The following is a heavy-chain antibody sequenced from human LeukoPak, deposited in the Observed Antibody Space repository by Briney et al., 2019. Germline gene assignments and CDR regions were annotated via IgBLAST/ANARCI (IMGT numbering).Heavy chain of an antibody. CDR3: ARSLAGWSSGWLTIYYYYYMDV. D-gene: IGHD6-19*01. CDR1: GYTFTSYD. Sequence: ASVKVSCKASGYTFTSYDINWVRQATGQGLEWMGWMNPNSGNTGYAQKFQGRVTITRNTSISTAYMELSSLRSEDTAVYYCARSLAGWSSGWLTIYYYYYMDVWGKGTTVTVSS. CDR2: MNPNSGNT. J-gene: IGHJ6*03. V-gene: IGHV1-8*01.